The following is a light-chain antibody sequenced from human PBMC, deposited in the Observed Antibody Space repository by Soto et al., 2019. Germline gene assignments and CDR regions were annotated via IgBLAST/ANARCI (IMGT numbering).Light chain of an antibody. J-gene: IGKJ5*01. CDR1: QSVGSD. V-gene: IGKV3-15*01. CDR2: GAY. CDR3: QQSYSTLGIT. Sequence: EIVMTQSPATLSVSPGERVTLSCRASQSVGSDLAWYQHKPGQAPRLLISGAYTRATGIPARFSGSGSGTDFTLTISSLQPEDFATYYCQQSYSTLGITFGQGTRLEIK.